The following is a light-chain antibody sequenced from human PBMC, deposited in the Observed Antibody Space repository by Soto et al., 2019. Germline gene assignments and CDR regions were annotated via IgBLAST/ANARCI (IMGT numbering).Light chain of an antibody. J-gene: IGLJ1*01. V-gene: IGLV1-40*01. CDR3: QSYDSSLSGFYV. CDR1: SSNIGAGYD. Sequence: QSVLTQPPSVSGAPGPGVTISCTGSSSNIGAGYDVHRYQQLPGTDPKLLIYGNSNRPSVVTDRFSGSKSGTSASLAITGLQAEDEADYCCQSYDSSLSGFYVFGTGTKVTVL. CDR2: GNS.